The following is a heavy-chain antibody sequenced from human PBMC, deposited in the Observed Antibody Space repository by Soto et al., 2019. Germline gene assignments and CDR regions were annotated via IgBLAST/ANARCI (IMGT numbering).Heavy chain of an antibody. Sequence: SQTLSLTCDISGDSVSSNRAGWNWIRQTPSRGLEWLGRTYYRSKWYNNYALSVKSRVTVNPDTAKNQFSLQLNSVTPEDTAVYYCARGSWDDVTGHYYMDVWGKGTTVNVSS. CDR2: TYYRSKWYN. J-gene: IGHJ6*03. D-gene: IGHD1-1*01. CDR1: GDSVSSNRAG. CDR3: ARGSWDDVTGHYYMDV. V-gene: IGHV6-1*01.